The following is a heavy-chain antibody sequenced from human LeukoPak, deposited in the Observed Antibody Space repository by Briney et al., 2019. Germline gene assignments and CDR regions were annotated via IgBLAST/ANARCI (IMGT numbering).Heavy chain of an antibody. CDR2: ISGSGGST. CDR3: ASNTIRGYSGYDYAFDI. Sequence: PGGSLRLSCAASGFTFSSYAMSWVRQAPGKGLEWVSAISGSGGSTYYADSVKGRFTISRDNSKNTLYLQMNSLRAEDTAVYYCASNTIRGYSGYDYAFDIWGQGTMVTVSS. D-gene: IGHD5-12*01. J-gene: IGHJ3*02. CDR1: GFTFSSYA. V-gene: IGHV3-23*01.